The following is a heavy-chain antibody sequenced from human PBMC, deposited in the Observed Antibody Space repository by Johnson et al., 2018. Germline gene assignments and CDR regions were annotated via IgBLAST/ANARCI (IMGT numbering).Heavy chain of an antibody. D-gene: IGHD1-14*01. CDR2: VNQGGSET. CDR3: VRGHHAFEV. J-gene: IGHJ6*02. Sequence: VQLVQSGGGSVQPGGSLRLSCAASRITFSDFWMSWVRQAPGKGLEWVASVNQGGSETYYVDSVRGRVTISRENAKNSLFLQMNSLRVEDTAVYYCVRGHHAFEVWGQGTTVTVSS. CDR1: RITFSDFW. V-gene: IGHV3-7*01.